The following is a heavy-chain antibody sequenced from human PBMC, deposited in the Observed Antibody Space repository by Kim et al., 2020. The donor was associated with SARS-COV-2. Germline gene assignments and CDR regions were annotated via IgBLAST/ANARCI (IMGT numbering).Heavy chain of an antibody. CDR1: GFTFDDYA. CDR2: ISWNSGSI. V-gene: IGHV3-9*01. J-gene: IGHJ4*02. D-gene: IGHD1-7*01. CDR3: AKDIRPDWNYQDYFDY. Sequence: GGSLRLSCAASGFTFDDYAMHWVRQAPGKGLEWVSGISWNSGSIGYADSVKGRFTISRDNAKNSLYLQMTSLRAEDTALYYCAKDIRPDWNYQDYFDYWGQGTLVTVSS.